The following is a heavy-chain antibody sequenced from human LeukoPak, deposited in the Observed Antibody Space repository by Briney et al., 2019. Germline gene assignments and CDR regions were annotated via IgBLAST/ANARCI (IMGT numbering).Heavy chain of an antibody. CDR2: IYYSGST. CDR1: GGSISSSSYY. CDR3: ARGHRGGSYYFDY. Sequence: SETLSLTCTVSGGSISSSSYYWGWIRQPPGKGLEWIGSIYYSGSTYYNPSLKSRVTISVDTSKNQFSLKLSSVTAADTAVYYCARGHRGGSYYFDYWGRGTLVTVSS. J-gene: IGHJ4*02. V-gene: IGHV4-39*07. D-gene: IGHD1-26*01.